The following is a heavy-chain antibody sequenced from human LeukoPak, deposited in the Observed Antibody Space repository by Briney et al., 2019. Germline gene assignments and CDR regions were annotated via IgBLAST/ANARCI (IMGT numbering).Heavy chain of an antibody. CDR3: ARPYYYGSGSPDY. CDR1: GFTFSSYE. D-gene: IGHD3-10*01. J-gene: IGHJ4*02. Sequence: SGGSLRLSCAASGFTFSSYEMNWVRQAPGKGLEWVSYISSSGSTIYYADSVKGRFTISRDNAKNSLYLQMNSLRAEDTAVYYCARPYYYGSGSPDYWGQGTLVTVSS. CDR2: ISSSGSTI. V-gene: IGHV3-48*03.